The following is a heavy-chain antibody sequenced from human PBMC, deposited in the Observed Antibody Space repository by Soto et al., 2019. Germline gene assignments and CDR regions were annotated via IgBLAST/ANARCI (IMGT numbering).Heavy chain of an antibody. D-gene: IGHD5-12*01. J-gene: IGHJ4*02. CDR3: VKGGWLDE. V-gene: IGHV3-23*01. CDR2: ISGSDQST. Sequence: EVQLLESGGGLVQPGGSLRLSCAASGFPFSTYDMSWVRQAPGKGLEWVSGISGSDQSTYYADSLNGRFTISGDNSKNALCLQVDSLGVEDTAVYHCVKGGWLDEWGLGALFTVSS. CDR1: GFPFSTYD.